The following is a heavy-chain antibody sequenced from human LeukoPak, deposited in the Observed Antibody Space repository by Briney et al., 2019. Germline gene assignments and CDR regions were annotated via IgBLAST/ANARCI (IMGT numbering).Heavy chain of an antibody. CDR3: ARDWARCGAGCYSRADAFDI. Sequence: GGSLRLSCAASGFTFRDYAMTWVRQAPGKGLEWVSATGSSGGDTFYANSVKGRFTISRDNSKNTLYLQMNSLEVEDTAIYYCARDWARCGAGCYSRADAFDIWGQGTMVTVSS. CDR1: GFTFRDYA. J-gene: IGHJ3*02. D-gene: IGHD2-21*02. V-gene: IGHV3-23*01. CDR2: TGSSGGDT.